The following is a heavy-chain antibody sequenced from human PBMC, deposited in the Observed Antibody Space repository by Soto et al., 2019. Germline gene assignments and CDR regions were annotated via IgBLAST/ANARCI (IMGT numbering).Heavy chain of an antibody. D-gene: IGHD3-3*01. CDR3: AHRVLRTVFGLVTTTAIYFDF. CDR1: GFSLTTSGVG. V-gene: IGHV2-5*02. Sequence: QITLKESGPTVVKPTEPLTLTCTFSGFSLTTSGVGGGWVRQSPGKAPEWLALIFWDDDKRYSTSLKSRLNITKDTSKNQVVLTMANVDAADTATYYCAHRVLRTVFGLVTTTAIYFDFWGQGTPVVVSS. CDR2: IFWDDDK. J-gene: IGHJ4*02.